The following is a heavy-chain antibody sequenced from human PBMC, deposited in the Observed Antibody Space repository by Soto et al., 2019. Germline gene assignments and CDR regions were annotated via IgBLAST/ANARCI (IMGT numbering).Heavy chain of an antibody. CDR3: ARYSYYDSSGYYPYFDY. CDR2: IYYSGST. D-gene: IGHD3-22*01. V-gene: IGHV4-39*07. CDR1: GGSISSSSYY. J-gene: IGHJ4*02. Sequence: KPSETLSLTCTVSGGSISSSSYYWGWIRQPPGKGLEWIGSIYYSGSTYYNPSLKSRVTISVDRSKNQFSLKLSSVTAADTAVYYCARYSYYDSSGYYPYFDYWGQGTLVTVSS.